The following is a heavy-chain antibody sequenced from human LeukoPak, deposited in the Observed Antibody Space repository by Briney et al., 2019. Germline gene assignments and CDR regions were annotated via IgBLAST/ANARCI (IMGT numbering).Heavy chain of an antibody. CDR1: AFPLSISW. CDR2: IKQDGSDK. V-gene: IGHV3-7*01. Sequence: GGSLRLACAASAFPLSISWINWVGHARGRGREWVAKIKQDGSDKYYVDSVKGRFTISRDNAKNSLYLQMNSLTAEDTAVYYCARALSAAGNYWGQGTLVTVSS. J-gene: IGHJ4*02. D-gene: IGHD6-13*01. CDR3: ARALSAAGNY.